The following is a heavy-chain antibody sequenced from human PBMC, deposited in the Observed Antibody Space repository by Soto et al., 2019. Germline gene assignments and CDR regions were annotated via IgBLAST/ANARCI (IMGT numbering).Heavy chain of an antibody. Sequence: GASVKVSCKASGYTFTIYGISWVRQAPGQGLEWMGWISAYNGNTNYAQKLQGRVTMTTDTSTSTAYMELRSLRSDDTPVYYCARDYYDSSGYRDIDYWGQGTLVTVSS. J-gene: IGHJ4*02. V-gene: IGHV1-18*01. CDR1: GYTFTIYG. CDR3: ARDYYDSSGYRDIDY. CDR2: ISAYNGNT. D-gene: IGHD3-22*01.